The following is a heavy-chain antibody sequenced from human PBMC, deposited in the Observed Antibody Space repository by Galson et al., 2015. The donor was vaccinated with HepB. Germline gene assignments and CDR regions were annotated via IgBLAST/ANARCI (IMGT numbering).Heavy chain of an antibody. CDR1: GFTFSSYL. D-gene: IGHD4-17*01. Sequence: SLRLSCAASGFTFSSYLMHWVRQAPGKGLAWVSRIYSDGISINYADSVKGRFTISRDNAKNTLFWEMRSLRAEDTAVYYCARGGDYGVNFEYWGQGILVTVSS. CDR3: ARGGDYGVNFEY. CDR2: IYSDGISI. V-gene: IGHV3-74*01. J-gene: IGHJ4*02.